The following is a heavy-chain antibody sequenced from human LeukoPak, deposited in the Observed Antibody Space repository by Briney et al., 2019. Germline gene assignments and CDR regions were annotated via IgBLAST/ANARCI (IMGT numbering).Heavy chain of an antibody. D-gene: IGHD3-10*02. CDR2: ISSSGSTI. CDR1: GFSFSSYA. Sequence: GGSLRLSCAASGFSFSSYAMNWVRQAPGKGLEWVSYISSSGSTIYYADSVKGRFTISRDNAKNSLYLQMNSLRAEDTAVYYCAELGITMIGGVWGKGTTVTISS. CDR3: AELGITMIGGV. V-gene: IGHV3-48*03. J-gene: IGHJ6*04.